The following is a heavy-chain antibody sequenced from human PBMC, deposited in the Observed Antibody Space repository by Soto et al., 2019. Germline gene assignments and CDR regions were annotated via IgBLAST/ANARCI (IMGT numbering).Heavy chain of an antibody. CDR3: ARDRGSFDY. Sequence: QVPLVESGGGVVQPGRSLRLSCAASGFTFSSYAMHWVRQAPGKGLEWVAVISYDGSNKYYADSVKGRFTISRDNSKNTLYLQMNSLRAEDTAVYYCARDRGSFDYWGQGTLVTVSS. CDR1: GFTFSSYA. V-gene: IGHV3-30-3*01. J-gene: IGHJ4*02. CDR2: ISYDGSNK. D-gene: IGHD3-10*01.